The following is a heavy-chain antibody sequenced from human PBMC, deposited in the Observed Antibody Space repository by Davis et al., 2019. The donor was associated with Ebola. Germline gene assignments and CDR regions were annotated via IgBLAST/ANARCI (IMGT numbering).Heavy chain of an antibody. J-gene: IGHJ6*02. CDR2: IWFDGRNA. CDR1: GLTFSRYG. D-gene: IGHD6-19*01. V-gene: IGHV3-33*01. Sequence: GESLKISCVASGLTFSRYGMHWVRQTPGKGLEWVAFIWFDGRNAHYIDSVKGRFTISRGNSKNTLYLQMNSLRAEDTAVYYCARESIAVAGTTTLGYYYGMDVWGQGTTVTVSS. CDR3: ARESIAVAGTTTLGYYYGMDV.